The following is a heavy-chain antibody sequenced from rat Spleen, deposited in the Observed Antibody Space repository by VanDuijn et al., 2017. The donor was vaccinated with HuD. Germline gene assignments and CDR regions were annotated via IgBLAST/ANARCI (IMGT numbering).Heavy chain of an antibody. CDR3: ARPTEGIAWFAY. CDR1: GFTFSNYY. Sequence: EVHLVESGGGLVQPGRSMKLSCAASGFTFSNYYMAWVRQAPTRGLEWVASISTGGGNTYFRDSVKGRFSISRDNAKSTLYLQMNSLRSEDTATYYCARPTEGIAWFAYWGQGTLVTVSS. D-gene: IGHD1-11*01. J-gene: IGHJ3*01. V-gene: IGHV5-25*01. CDR2: ISTGGGNT.